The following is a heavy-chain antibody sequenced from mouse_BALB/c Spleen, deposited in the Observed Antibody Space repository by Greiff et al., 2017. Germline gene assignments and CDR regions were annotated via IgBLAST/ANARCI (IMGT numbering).Heavy chain of an antibody. J-gene: IGHJ3*01. CDR1: GFTFSSYA. CDR2: ISSGGST. V-gene: IGHV5-6-5*01. D-gene: IGHD1-1*01. CDR3: ADYYGSGAWFAY. Sequence: EVQLVESGGGLVKPGGSLKLSCAASGFTFSSYAMSWVRQTPEKRLEWVASISSGGSTYYPDSVKGRFTISRDNARNILYLQMSSLRSEDTAMYYCADYYGSGAWFAYWGQGTLVTVSA.